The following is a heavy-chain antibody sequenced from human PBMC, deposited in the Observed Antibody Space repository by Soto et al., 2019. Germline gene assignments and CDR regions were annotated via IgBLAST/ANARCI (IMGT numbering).Heavy chain of an antibody. V-gene: IGHV3-48*03. J-gene: IGHJ6*02. CDR1: GFTFSSYE. CDR3: ARGGTLYDFWSGYPYGMDV. D-gene: IGHD3-3*01. CDR2: ISSSGSTI. Sequence: SLRLSCAASGFTFSSYEMNWVRQAPGKGLEWVSYISSSGSTIYYADSVKGRFTISRDNAKNSLYLQMNSLRAEDTAVYYCARGGTLYDFWSGYPYGMDVWGQGTTVTVSS.